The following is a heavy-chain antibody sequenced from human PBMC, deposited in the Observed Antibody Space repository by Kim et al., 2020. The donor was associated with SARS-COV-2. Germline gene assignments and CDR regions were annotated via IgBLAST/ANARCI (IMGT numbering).Heavy chain of an antibody. J-gene: IGHJ4*02. V-gene: IGHV4-59*01. CDR3: ASRTPYCSGYSCLYY. Sequence: SETLSLTCSVSGGSIRSYYWSWIRQPPGKGLEWIGYIYNSGSTDYNPSLKSRVTISLDTSTNQFSLKLNSVTAADTAVYYCASRTPYCSGYSCLYYWGQGILGTVSS. CDR2: IYNSGST. D-gene: IGHD2-15*01. CDR1: GGSIRSYY.